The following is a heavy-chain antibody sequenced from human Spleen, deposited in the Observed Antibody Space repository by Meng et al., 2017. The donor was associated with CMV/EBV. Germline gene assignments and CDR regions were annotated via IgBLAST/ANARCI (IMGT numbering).Heavy chain of an antibody. CDR1: DYNFSSYG. D-gene: IGHD6-19*01. CDR2: INTYNGNT. V-gene: IGHV1-18*01. J-gene: IGHJ4*02. CDR3: ARGEIEQWVVPFPRYYFDS. Sequence: ASVKVSCKAFDYNFSSYGVTWVRQAPGQAPEWMGWINTYNGNTNYAQKFQGRVALTLDTSISAAYMELSGLRSADTALYYCARGEIEQWVVPFPRYYFDSWGQGTLVTVSS.